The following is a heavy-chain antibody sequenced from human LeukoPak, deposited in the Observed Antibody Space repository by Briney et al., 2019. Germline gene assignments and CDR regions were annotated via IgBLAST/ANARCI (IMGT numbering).Heavy chain of an antibody. CDR1: GYSFSSYW. V-gene: IGHV5-51*01. Sequence: LGESLKIFCKGSGYSFSSYWIAWVRQMPGKGLEWLGIIYPGDSDTRYSPSFQGQVTISADKSISTAYLHWSSLKASDTAMYYCARFSHTSSPLDYWGQGTLVTVSS. CDR3: ARFSHTSSPLDY. CDR2: IYPGDSDT. J-gene: IGHJ4*02. D-gene: IGHD6-6*01.